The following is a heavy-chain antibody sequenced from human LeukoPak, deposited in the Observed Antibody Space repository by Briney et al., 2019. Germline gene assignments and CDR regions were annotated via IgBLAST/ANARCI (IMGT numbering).Heavy chain of an antibody. V-gene: IGHV1-18*01. J-gene: IGHJ5*02. CDR2: ISAYNGNT. Sequence: GESLKISCKASGYTFTSYGISWVRQAPGRGLEWMGWISAYNGNTNYAQKLQGRVTMTTDTSTSTAYMELRSLRSDDTAVYYCARDQVELLWFGESPGWFDPWGQGTLVTVSS. CDR1: GYTFTSYG. CDR3: ARDQVELLWFGESPGWFDP. D-gene: IGHD3-10*01.